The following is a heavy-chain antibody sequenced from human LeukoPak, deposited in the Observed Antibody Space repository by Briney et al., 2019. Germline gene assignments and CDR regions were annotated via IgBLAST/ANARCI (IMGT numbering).Heavy chain of an antibody. CDR3: ARGYCSSTSCYVPDY. V-gene: IGHV1-69*13. CDR2: IIPIFGTA. J-gene: IGHJ4*02. Sequence: VKVSCKASGGTFSSYAISWVRQAPGQGLEWMGGIIPIFGTANYAQKFQGRVTITADESTSTAYMELSSLRSEDTAVYYCARGYCSSTSCYVPDYWGQGTLVTVSS. CDR1: GGTFSSYA. D-gene: IGHD2-2*01.